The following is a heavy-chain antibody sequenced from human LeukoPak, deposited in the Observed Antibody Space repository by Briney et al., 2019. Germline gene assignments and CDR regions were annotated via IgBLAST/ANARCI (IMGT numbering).Heavy chain of an antibody. J-gene: IGHJ6*03. Sequence: SETLSLTCSVSGGSMSSYYWNWIRHTPGKGLEWIGYIYYTGSTNYSPSFKSRVTISLDTSKKQIFLNMNSVTAADTAVYYCGRAEELYVGSPPLYYYYWDVWGKGTTVTVSS. CDR2: IYYTGST. V-gene: IGHV4-59*01. CDR3: GRAEELYVGSPPLYYYYWDV. CDR1: GGSMSSYY. D-gene: IGHD1-26*01.